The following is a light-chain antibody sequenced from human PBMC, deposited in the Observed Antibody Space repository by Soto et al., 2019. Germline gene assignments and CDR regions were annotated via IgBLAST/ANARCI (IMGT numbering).Light chain of an antibody. Sequence: VVSLSLATLSLSKGGRATLSCRASQSISDTLAWYQQKPGQAPRLLIHGASTRATGFPGRFSGSGSGTDFTLTISSLQSEDFAVYYCQQYNNWPCTFGQGTKVDI. CDR2: GAS. CDR1: QSISDT. J-gene: IGKJ1*01. CDR3: QQYNNWPCT. V-gene: IGKV3-15*01.